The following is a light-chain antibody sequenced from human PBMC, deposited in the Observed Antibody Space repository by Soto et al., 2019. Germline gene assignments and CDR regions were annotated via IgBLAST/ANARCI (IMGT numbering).Light chain of an antibody. CDR3: QQYDYYPYT. V-gene: IGKV1-5*03. CDR1: QSISSW. Sequence: DIQMTQSPSTLSASVGDRVTLTCRASQSISSWLAWYQQKPGEAPKILIYKASSLESGVPSRFSGSGSGTEFTLTISSLQPDDFATYYCQQYDYYPYTFGQGTKLEIK. J-gene: IGKJ2*01. CDR2: KAS.